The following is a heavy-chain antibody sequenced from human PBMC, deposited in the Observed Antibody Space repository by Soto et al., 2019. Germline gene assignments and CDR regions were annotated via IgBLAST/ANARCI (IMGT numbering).Heavy chain of an antibody. CDR2: IDPSDSYT. V-gene: IGHV5-10-1*01. CDR1: GYSFTSYW. J-gene: IGHJ4*02. D-gene: IGHD6-19*01. Sequence: AGESLKISCKGSGYSFTSYWISWVRQMPGKGLEWMGRIDPSDSYTNYSPSFQGHVTISADKSISTAYLQWSSLKASDTAMYYCARRLSSSGWYVGYWGQGTLVTVSS. CDR3: ARRLSSSGWYVGY.